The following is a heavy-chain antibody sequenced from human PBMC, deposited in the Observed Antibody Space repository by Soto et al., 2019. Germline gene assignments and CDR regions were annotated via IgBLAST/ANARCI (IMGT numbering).Heavy chain of an antibody. CDR3: AREQERTLHH. CDR2: INNDGGST. Sequence: GGSLILSCAASGFTFSSYWMHWVRQAPGKGLVWVSRINNDGGSTSYADSVNGRFTISRDNAKNTLYLQMNSLRAEDTAVYYCAREQERTLHHWGQGTLVTVSS. CDR1: GFTFSSYW. V-gene: IGHV3-74*01. J-gene: IGHJ1*01.